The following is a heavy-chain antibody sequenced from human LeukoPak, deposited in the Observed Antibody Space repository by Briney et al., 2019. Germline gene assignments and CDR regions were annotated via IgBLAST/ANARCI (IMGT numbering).Heavy chain of an antibody. CDR1: GYTFTSYY. J-gene: IGHJ5*02. V-gene: IGHV1-46*01. CDR3: ARELGAVARFDP. CDR2: INPSGGST. D-gene: IGHD6-19*01. Sequence: ASVKVSCKASGYTFTSYYMHWMRQAPGQGLEWMGIINPSGGSTSYAQKFQGRVTMTRDTSTSTVYMELSSLRSEDTAVYYCARELGAVARFDPWGQGTLVTVSS.